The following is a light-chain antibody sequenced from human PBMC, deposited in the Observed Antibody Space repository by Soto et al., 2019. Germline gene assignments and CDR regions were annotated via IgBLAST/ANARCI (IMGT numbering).Light chain of an antibody. Sequence: QSVLTQPPSASGSPGQSVTISCTGTSSDVGGYNSVSWYQQHPGKAPKLMIYEVSKRPSGVPDRFSGSKSGNTASLTVSVLQAEDEADYYCSSYAGSNNLYVFGTGTKLTVL. CDR3: SSYAGSNNLYV. J-gene: IGLJ1*01. CDR1: SSDVGGYNS. V-gene: IGLV2-8*01. CDR2: EVS.